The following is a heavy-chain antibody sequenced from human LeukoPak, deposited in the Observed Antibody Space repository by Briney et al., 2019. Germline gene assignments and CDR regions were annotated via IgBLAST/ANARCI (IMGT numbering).Heavy chain of an antibody. Sequence: GGSLRLSCAASGFTFSSYAMHWVRQAPGRGLEWVAVISYNGSNKYYADSVKGRFTISRDNSKNTLYLQMNSLRAEDTAVYYCARGSMAVYYCYSSGYFPWYYWGQGTLVTVSS. CDR2: ISYNGSNK. CDR3: ARGSMAVYYCYSSGYFPWYY. V-gene: IGHV3-30-3*01. CDR1: GFTFSSYA. D-gene: IGHD3-22*01. J-gene: IGHJ4*02.